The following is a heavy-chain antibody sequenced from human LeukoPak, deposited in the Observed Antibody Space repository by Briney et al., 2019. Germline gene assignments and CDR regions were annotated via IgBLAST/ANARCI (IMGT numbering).Heavy chain of an antibody. CDR3: ARTTEGGYSYGYFYYYYMDV. Sequence: SETLSLTCTVSGGSISSSNYFWGWIRQPPGKGLEWIGSIYYSGSTYYNPSLKSRVTISVDTPKNQFSLKLSSVTAADTAVYYCARTTEGGYSYGYFYYYYMDVWGKGTTVTISS. J-gene: IGHJ6*03. D-gene: IGHD5-18*01. CDR2: IYYSGST. CDR1: GGSISSSNYF. V-gene: IGHV4-39*07.